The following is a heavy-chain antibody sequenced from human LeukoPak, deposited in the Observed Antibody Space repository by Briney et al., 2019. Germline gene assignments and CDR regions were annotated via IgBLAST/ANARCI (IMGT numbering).Heavy chain of an antibody. CDR3: AKDFPLSSGQVRGFDY. D-gene: IGHD6-19*01. CDR1: GFTFSSYG. V-gene: IGHV3-30*18. Sequence: GGSLRLSCAASGFTFSSYGMHWVRQAPGKGLEWVAVISYDGSNKYYADSVKGRFTISRDNSKNTLYLQMNSLRAEDTAVYYCAKDFPLSSGQVRGFDYWGQGTLVIVSS. CDR2: ISYDGSNK. J-gene: IGHJ4*02.